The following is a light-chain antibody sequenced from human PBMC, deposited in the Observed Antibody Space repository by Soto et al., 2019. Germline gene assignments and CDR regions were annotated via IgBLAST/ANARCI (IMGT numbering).Light chain of an antibody. Sequence: EIVVTQSPATLSLSPGQRATLSCRTSQNINNKLVWYQQKPGQAPRLLIYGASTRATGIPGKFSGSGSGTEFTLTISSLQSEDFAVYSCQHYNNWPLTFGGGTKVEIK. CDR2: GAS. J-gene: IGKJ4*01. CDR1: QNINNK. V-gene: IGKV3-15*01. CDR3: QHYNNWPLT.